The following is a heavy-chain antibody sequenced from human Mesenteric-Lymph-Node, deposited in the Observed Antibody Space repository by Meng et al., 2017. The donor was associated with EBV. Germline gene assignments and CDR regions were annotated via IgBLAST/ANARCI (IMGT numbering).Heavy chain of an antibody. J-gene: IGHJ4*02. CDR1: GYSRGSRNYY. D-gene: IGHD3-10*01. CDR2: IYYSGYA. Sequence: LVTPSDTPSPLCIICGYSRGSRNYYGIRIRQLPRKRLEWIEHIYYSGYATYNPSLKSRVTISADTYKNQFSLKLSSVTAADTAVYYCARDLNLQIGIRVARGIIGYWGQGTLVTVSS. V-gene: IGHV4-39*07. CDR3: ARDLNLQIGIRVARGIIGY.